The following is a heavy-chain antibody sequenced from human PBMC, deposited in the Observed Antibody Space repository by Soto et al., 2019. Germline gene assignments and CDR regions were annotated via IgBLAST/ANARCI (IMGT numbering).Heavy chain of an antibody. V-gene: IGHV4-34*01. CDR2: INHSGST. CDR1: GGSFSGYY. D-gene: IGHD3-22*01. Sequence: SETLSLTCAVYGGSFSGYYWSWIRQPPGKGLEWIGEINHSGSTNYNPSLKSRVTISVDTSKNQFSLKLSSVTAADTAVYYCARGIDSSGYPDAFDIWGQGTMVTVSS. CDR3: ARGIDSSGYPDAFDI. J-gene: IGHJ3*02.